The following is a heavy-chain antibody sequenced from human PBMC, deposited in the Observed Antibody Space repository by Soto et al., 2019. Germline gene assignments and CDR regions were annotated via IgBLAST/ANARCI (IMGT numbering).Heavy chain of an antibody. D-gene: IGHD2-15*01. CDR1: GGSVSSGSYY. CDR2: IYYSGST. J-gene: IGHJ3*02. CDR3: ARGSGPNDAFDI. Sequence: QVQLQESGPGLVKPSETLSLTCTVSGGSVSSGSYYWSWIRQPPGKGLEWIGYIYYSGSTNYNPFLKSRVTISVDTSMNQFALKLSSVTAADTAVYYCARGSGPNDAFDIWGQGTMVTVSS. V-gene: IGHV4-61*01.